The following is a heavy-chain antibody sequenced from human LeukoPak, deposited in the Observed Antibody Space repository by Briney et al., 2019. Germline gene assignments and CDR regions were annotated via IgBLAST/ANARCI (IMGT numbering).Heavy chain of an antibody. CDR2: ISGSGAYT. CDR1: GFTFTNAW. CDR3: AKYFASGSYYKLPH. D-gene: IGHD3-10*01. Sequence: GSLRLSCAASGFTFTNAWMDWVRQAPGKGLEWVSTISGSGAYTYYADSVKGRFTISRDNSKNTLYLQMNSLRAEDTAVYYCAKYFASGSYYKLPHWGQGTLVTVSS. V-gene: IGHV3-23*01. J-gene: IGHJ1*01.